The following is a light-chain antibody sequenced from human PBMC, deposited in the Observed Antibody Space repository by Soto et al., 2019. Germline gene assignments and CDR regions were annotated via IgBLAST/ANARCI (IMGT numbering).Light chain of an antibody. Sequence: QSALTQPASVSGSPGQSIAISCTGTSSDVGGYNFVSWYQHHPGNAPKLMIYDVTYRPSGISDRFSGSKSGNTASLTISGLQAEDEADYSCRSYTISSPLFFGTGT. J-gene: IGLJ1*01. CDR2: DVT. CDR3: RSYTISSPLF. CDR1: SSDVGGYNF. V-gene: IGLV2-14*03.